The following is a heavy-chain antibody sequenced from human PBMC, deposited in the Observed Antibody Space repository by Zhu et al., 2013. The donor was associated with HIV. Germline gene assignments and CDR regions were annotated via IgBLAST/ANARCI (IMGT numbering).Heavy chain of an antibody. CDR3: ARASVTTTGGYFDY. D-gene: IGHD4-4*01. CDR1: GYTFTRHY. Sequence: QVQLVQSGAEVRRPGASVKVSCTSSGYTFTRHYMHWVRQVPGQGLEWMGIINPSGGSTSYAQKFQGRVTMTRDTSTSTVYMELSSLRSEDTAVYYCARASVTTTGGYFDYWGQGTLVTVSS. J-gene: IGHJ4*02. CDR2: INPSGGST. V-gene: IGHV1-46*01.